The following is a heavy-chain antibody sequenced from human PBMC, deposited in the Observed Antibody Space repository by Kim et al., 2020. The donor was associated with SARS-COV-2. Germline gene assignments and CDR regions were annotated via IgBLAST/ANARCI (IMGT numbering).Heavy chain of an antibody. CDR1: GGSISSGGYY. D-gene: IGHD4-17*01. J-gene: IGHJ5*02. Sequence: SETLSLTCTVSGGSISSGGYYWSWIRQHPGKGLEWIGYIYYSGSTYYNPSLKSRVTISVDTSKNQFSLKLSSVTAADTAVYYCARMVLYGDYEGDKPSVWFDPWGQGTLVTVSS. CDR2: IYYSGST. CDR3: ARMVLYGDYEGDKPSVWFDP. V-gene: IGHV4-31*03.